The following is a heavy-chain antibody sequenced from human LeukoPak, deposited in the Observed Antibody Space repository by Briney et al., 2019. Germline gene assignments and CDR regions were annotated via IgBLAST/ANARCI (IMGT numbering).Heavy chain of an antibody. Sequence: GGSLRLSCAASRFSFSNYAMSWVRQAPGKGLEWVSAILDSGDRAYYADSVKGRLTISRDNSKNTLYLQMNSLRAEDTAVYYCAKDSRRVSGWYYFDYWGQGTLVTVSS. CDR2: ILDSGDRA. V-gene: IGHV3-23*01. CDR1: RFSFSNYA. J-gene: IGHJ4*02. D-gene: IGHD6-19*01. CDR3: AKDSRRVSGWYYFDY.